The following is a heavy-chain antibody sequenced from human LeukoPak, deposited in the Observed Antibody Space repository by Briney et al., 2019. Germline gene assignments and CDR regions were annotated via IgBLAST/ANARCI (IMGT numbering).Heavy chain of an antibody. CDR1: GDSISSGDYY. D-gene: IGHD6-19*01. Sequence: PSQTLSLTCTVSGDSISSGDYYWSWIRQPAGKGLEWIGRISSSGSTNYNPSLKSRVTISVDTSKNQFSLKLSSVTAADTAVYYCARGGQGRIAVADGGFDYWGQGTLVTVSS. J-gene: IGHJ4*02. CDR3: ARGGQGRIAVADGGFDY. CDR2: ISSSGST. V-gene: IGHV4-61*02.